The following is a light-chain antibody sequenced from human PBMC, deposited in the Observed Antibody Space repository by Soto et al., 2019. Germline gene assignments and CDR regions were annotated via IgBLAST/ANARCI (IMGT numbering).Light chain of an antibody. CDR1: SSDIGGYNY. Sequence: QSVLTQPPSASGSPGQSVTISCTGTSSDIGGYNYVSWYQQHPGRAPKLMIFEVTKRPSGVPDRFSGSKSGNTASLTVSGLQAEDEADYYCSSYADSSHWVFGGGTKLTVL. V-gene: IGLV2-8*01. CDR2: EVT. CDR3: SSYADSSHWV. J-gene: IGLJ3*02.